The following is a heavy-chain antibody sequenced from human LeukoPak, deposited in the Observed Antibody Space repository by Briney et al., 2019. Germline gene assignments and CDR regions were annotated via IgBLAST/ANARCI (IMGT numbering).Heavy chain of an antibody. V-gene: IGHV4-4*09. CDR1: GGSISSYY. D-gene: IGHD5-18*01. CDR2: IYTSGST. CDR3: AKQGIGYSFGGV. Sequence: SETLSLACTVSGGSISSYYWSWIRQPPGKGLEWVGYIYTSGSTNYNPSLKSRVTISGDASKNQFSLKLSSVTAADTAVYYCAKQGIGYSFGGVWGQGTTVTVSS. J-gene: IGHJ6*02.